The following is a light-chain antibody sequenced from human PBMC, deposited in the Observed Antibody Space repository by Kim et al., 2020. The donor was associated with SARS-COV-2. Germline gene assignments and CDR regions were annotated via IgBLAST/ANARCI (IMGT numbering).Light chain of an antibody. J-gene: IGLJ3*02. V-gene: IGLV2-11*01. CDR2: DVS. Sequence: SPGPSVTSSCTGTSSDVGGYNYVSWYQQHPGKAPKLMIYDVSKRPSGVPDRFSGSKSGNTASLTISGLQAEDEADYYCCSYAGSWVFGGGTKLTVL. CDR3: CSYAGSWV. CDR1: SSDVGGYNY.